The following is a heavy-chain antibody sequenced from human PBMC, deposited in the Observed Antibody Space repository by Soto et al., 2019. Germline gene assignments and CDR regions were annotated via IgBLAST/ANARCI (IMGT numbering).Heavy chain of an antibody. Sequence: QVHLVQSETEVKEPVASVTVSCKTSHATFTGYTINWVRQAPGQGLEWMGWISSLSGNTYYARDFQGRLTMTTNTTATTAYMELRSLRSDDTAVYFCAIGTVTSGRWFGPWGQGTLVTVSS. CDR2: ISSLSGNT. V-gene: IGHV1-18*04. D-gene: IGHD4-17*01. J-gene: IGHJ5*02. CDR3: AIGTVTSGRWFGP. CDR1: HATFTGYT.